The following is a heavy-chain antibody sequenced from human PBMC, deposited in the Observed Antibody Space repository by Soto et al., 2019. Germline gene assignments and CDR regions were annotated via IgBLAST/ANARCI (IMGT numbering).Heavy chain of an antibody. CDR1: GFTFDDYA. V-gene: IGHV3-9*01. Sequence: GGSLRLSCAASGFTFDDYAMHWVRQAPGKGLEWVSGISWNSGSIGYADSVKGRFTISRDNAKNSLYLQMNSLRAEDTALYYCAKALNWNHDAFDIWGQGTMVTVSS. CDR3: AKALNWNHDAFDI. D-gene: IGHD1-1*01. J-gene: IGHJ3*02. CDR2: ISWNSGSI.